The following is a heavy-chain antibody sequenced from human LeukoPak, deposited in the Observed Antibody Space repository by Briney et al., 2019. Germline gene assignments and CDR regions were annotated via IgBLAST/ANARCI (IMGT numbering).Heavy chain of an antibody. J-gene: IGHJ5*02. Sequence: SETLSLTCTVSGGSISSYYWSWIRQPPGKGLEWIGYIYYSGSTNYNPSLKSRVTISVDTSKNQFSLKLSSVTAADTAVYYCARDGGYSYGPRNNWFDPWGQGTPVTVSS. D-gene: IGHD5-18*01. V-gene: IGHV4-59*01. CDR1: GGSISSYY. CDR2: IYYSGST. CDR3: ARDGGYSYGPRNNWFDP.